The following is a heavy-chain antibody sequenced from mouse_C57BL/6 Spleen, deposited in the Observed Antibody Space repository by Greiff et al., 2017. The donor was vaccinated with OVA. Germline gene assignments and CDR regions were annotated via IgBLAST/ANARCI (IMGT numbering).Heavy chain of an antibody. Sequence: QVQLQQSGAELVKPGASVKISCKASGSAFSSYWMNWVKQRPGKGLEWIGQISPGDGDTNYNGKFKGKATLPADKSSRTAYLQLSSLTSEDSAVYFCARSGYGSQYYFDYWGQGTTLTVSS. CDR3: ARSGYGSQYYFDY. D-gene: IGHD1-1*01. CDR2: ISPGDGDT. V-gene: IGHV1-80*01. CDR1: GSAFSSYW. J-gene: IGHJ2*01.